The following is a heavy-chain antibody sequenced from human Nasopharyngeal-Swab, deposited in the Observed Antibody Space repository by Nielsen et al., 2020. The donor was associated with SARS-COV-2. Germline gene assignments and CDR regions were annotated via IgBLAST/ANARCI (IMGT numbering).Heavy chain of an antibody. CDR1: GYSFTSYW. D-gene: IGHD1-1*01. V-gene: IGHV5-10-1*01. J-gene: IGHJ4*02. Sequence: GESLKISCKGSGYSFTSYWSSWVRQMPGKGLEWLGRIDPSDSYTNYSPSFQGHVTISADKSITTAYLQWSGLKASDTAMYYCARRHSTTLAVDYWGQGTLVTVSS. CDR3: ARRHSTTLAVDY. CDR2: IDPSDSYT.